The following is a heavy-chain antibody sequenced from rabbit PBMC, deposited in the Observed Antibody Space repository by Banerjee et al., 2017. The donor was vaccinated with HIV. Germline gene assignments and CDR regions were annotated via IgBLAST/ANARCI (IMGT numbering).Heavy chain of an antibody. CDR1: GFDFSAYY. J-gene: IGHJ4*01. Sequence: QLKETGGGLVQPGGSLTLSCKASGFDFSAYYMSWVRQAPGKGLEWIGYTDPVFDSTYYGSWVNGRFTISSDNAQNTLYLQLNSLTAADTATYFCARDGSNEDYVDWDLWGPGTLVTVS. V-gene: IGHV1S7*01. CDR3: ARDGSNEDYVDWDL. CDR2: TDPVFDST. D-gene: IGHD2-1*01.